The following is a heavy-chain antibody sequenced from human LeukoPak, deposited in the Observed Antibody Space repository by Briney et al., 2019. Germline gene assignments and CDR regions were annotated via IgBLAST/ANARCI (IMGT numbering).Heavy chain of an antibody. V-gene: IGHV3-7*05. CDR1: GFTFSSYW. Sequence: GGSLRLSCAASGFTFSSYWMSWVRQAPGKGLEWVANIKQDGSEKYYVDSVKGRFTISRDNAKNSLYLQMNSLRAEDTAVYYCAKVSAWAMVGATYFDYWGQGTLVTVSS. D-gene: IGHD1-26*01. CDR3: AKVSAWAMVGATYFDY. CDR2: IKQDGSEK. J-gene: IGHJ4*02.